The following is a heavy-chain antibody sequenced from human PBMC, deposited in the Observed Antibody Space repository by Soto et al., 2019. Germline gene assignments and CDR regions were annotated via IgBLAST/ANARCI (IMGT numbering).Heavy chain of an antibody. CDR2: IKSKTDGGTT. V-gene: IGHV3-15*07. J-gene: IGHJ6*02. Sequence: PGGSLRLSCAASGFTFSNAWMNWVRQAPGKGLEWVGRIKSKTDGGTTDYAAPVKGRFTISRDDSKNTLYLQMNSLKTEDTAVYYCTSIAVAVYYYYGMDVWGQGTTVTVS. D-gene: IGHD6-19*01. CDR1: GFTFSNAW. CDR3: TSIAVAVYYYYGMDV.